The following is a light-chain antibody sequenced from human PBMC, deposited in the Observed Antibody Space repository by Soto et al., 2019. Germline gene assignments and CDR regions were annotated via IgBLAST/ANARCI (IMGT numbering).Light chain of an antibody. J-gene: IGKJ2*01. CDR3: QQYNNWPPYT. CDR1: QSVSSY. Sequence: EIVVTQSPATLSVSPGERATLSCRASQSVSSYLAWYQQKPGQAPRLLIYGASTRATGIPARFSGSRSGTEFTLTISSLQSEDFAVYYCQQYNNWPPYTFGQGTKLEIK. V-gene: IGKV3-15*01. CDR2: GAS.